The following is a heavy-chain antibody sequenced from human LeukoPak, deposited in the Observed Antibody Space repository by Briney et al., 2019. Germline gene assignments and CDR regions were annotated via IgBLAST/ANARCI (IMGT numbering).Heavy chain of an antibody. D-gene: IGHD2-2*01. Sequence: PSETLSLTCTVSGGSISSYYWSWIRQPPGKGLEWIGYIYYSGGTNYNPSLKSRVTISVDTSKNQFSLKLSSVTAADTAVYYCAMTYCSSTSCYLDYWGQGTLVTVSS. V-gene: IGHV4-59*01. CDR3: AMTYCSSTSCYLDY. CDR2: IYYSGGT. J-gene: IGHJ4*02. CDR1: GGSISSYY.